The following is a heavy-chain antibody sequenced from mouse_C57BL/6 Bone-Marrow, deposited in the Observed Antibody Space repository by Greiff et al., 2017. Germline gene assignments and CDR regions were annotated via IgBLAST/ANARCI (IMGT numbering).Heavy chain of an antibody. V-gene: IGHV5-4*01. CDR1: GFTFSSYA. CDR3: AREGDGYSFAY. Sequence: EVKVVESGGGLVKPGGSLKLSCAASGFTFSSYAMSWVRQTPEKRLEWVATISDGGSYTNYPDNVKGRFTISRDNAKNTLYLQMSHLKSEDTAMYYCAREGDGYSFAYWGQGTLVTVSA. CDR2: ISDGGSYT. D-gene: IGHD2-3*01. J-gene: IGHJ3*01.